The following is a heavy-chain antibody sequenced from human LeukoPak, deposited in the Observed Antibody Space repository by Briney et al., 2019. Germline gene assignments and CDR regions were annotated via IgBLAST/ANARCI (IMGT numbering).Heavy chain of an antibody. CDR3: ARGPQVGAFDL. Sequence: ASVRVSCKVSGYTLTELSMHWVRQAPGRGLEWMGGFDPEDGETIYAQKFQGRVTITADESTSTAYMELSSLRSEDTAVYYCARGPQVGAFDLWGQGTMVTVSS. CDR2: FDPEDGET. D-gene: IGHD1-26*01. J-gene: IGHJ3*01. CDR1: GYTLTELS. V-gene: IGHV1-24*01.